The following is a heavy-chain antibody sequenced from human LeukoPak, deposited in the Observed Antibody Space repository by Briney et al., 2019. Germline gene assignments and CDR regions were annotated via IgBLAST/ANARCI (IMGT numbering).Heavy chain of an antibody. J-gene: IGHJ6*03. CDR3: AKKGLEYYYCYYMDV. CDR1: GFTFSNYG. CDR2: ISGSGDST. Sequence: GGTLRLSCAASGFTFSNYGMSWVRQAPGKGLAWVSTISGSGDSTYYADSVKGRFTISRDNSKNTLYLQMNSLRAEDTAVYYCAKKGLEYYYCYYMDVWGKGTTVTISS. V-gene: IGHV3-23*01.